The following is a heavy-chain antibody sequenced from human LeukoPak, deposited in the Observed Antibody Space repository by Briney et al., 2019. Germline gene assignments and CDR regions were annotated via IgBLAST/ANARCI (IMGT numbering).Heavy chain of an antibody. Sequence: ASVKVSCKAFGYTFTNHGISWLRQAPGQGLEWMGWISADNGNTNYAQKFRGRVTMTTDTSTNTAYTEMRSLRSDDTAVYYCARDLHLVEPLVNFDYWGQGTLVTVSA. CDR3: ARDLHLVEPLVNFDY. CDR1: GYTFTNHG. D-gene: IGHD2-2*01. J-gene: IGHJ4*02. V-gene: IGHV1-18*01. CDR2: ISADNGNT.